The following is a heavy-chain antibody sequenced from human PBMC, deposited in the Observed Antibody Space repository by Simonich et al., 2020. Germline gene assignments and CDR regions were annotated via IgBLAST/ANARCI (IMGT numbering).Heavy chain of an antibody. CDR3: ASPSGSYAGGHAFDI. Sequence: QVQLQQWGAGLLKPSETLSLTCAVYGGSFSGYYWSWIRQPPGKGLEWIGEINHSGDTNYNPARKSRVTISVDTSKNQFSLKLSSVTAADTAVYYCASPSGSYAGGHAFDIWGQGTMVTVSS. J-gene: IGHJ3*02. D-gene: IGHD1-26*01. CDR1: GGSFSGYY. V-gene: IGHV4-34*01. CDR2: INHSGDT.